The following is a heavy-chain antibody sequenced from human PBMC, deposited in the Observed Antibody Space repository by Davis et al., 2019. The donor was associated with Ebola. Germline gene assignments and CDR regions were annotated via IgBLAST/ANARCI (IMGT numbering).Heavy chain of an antibody. CDR2: MNPDTGNT. D-gene: IGHD3-3*01. J-gene: IGHJ6*02. V-gene: IGHV1-8*01. CDR3: ARGPIHGVVTSTEYGMDV. Sequence: ASVKVSCKASAHTFKNYDINWVRQATGQGLEWMGWMNPDTGNTAFADKFQGRVTMTRNTSISTAYMELSSLTSEETAVYYCARGPIHGVVTSTEYGMDVWGQGTTVTVSS. CDR1: AHTFKNYD.